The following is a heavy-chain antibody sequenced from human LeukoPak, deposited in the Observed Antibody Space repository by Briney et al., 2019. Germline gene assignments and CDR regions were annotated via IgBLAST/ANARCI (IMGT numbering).Heavy chain of an antibody. J-gene: IGHJ3*02. CDR2: ISTSSNYI. Sequence: GGSLRLSCAASGFTFSTYNMNWVRQAPGRGPEWVSSISTSSNYIYYADSVKGRFTISRDHAKNSLYLQMNRLRVEDTDVYYCARDVGAAAPDAFDIWGQGTMVTVSS. CDR1: GFTFSTYN. CDR3: ARDVGAAAPDAFDI. V-gene: IGHV3-21*01. D-gene: IGHD1-26*01.